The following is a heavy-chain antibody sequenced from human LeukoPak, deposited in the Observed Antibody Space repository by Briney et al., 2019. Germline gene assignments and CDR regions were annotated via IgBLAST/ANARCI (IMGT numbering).Heavy chain of an antibody. D-gene: IGHD3-16*01. J-gene: IGHJ4*02. CDR1: GYSFSSYD. CDR3: ARVQRVAFPLKYYFDY. Sequence: ASVKVSCKASGYSFSSYDINWVRQATGQGLEWMGLMNPDSGNTGYAQKFQGRVTMTRSTSTSTAYMELSSLRSEDTAVYYCARVQRVAFPLKYYFDYWGQGTLVTVSS. V-gene: IGHV1-8*01. CDR2: MNPDSGNT.